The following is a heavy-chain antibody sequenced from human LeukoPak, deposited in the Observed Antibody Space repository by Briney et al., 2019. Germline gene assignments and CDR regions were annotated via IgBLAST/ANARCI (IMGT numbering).Heavy chain of an antibody. CDR3: ATEGASGTHADAPDY. CDR2: ISYDGGNK. Sequence: PGGSLRLSCAASGFIFSNYAMHWVRQAPGKGLEWLSVISYDGGNKYYAESVKGQFTISRDNSKNTLYLQLNSLRGEDTAVYYCATEGASGTHADAPDYWGQGTLVTVSS. CDR1: GFIFSNYA. V-gene: IGHV3-30*04. J-gene: IGHJ4*02. D-gene: IGHD3-10*01.